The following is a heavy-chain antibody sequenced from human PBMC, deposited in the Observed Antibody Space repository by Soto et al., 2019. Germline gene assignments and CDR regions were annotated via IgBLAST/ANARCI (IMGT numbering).Heavy chain of an antibody. D-gene: IGHD5-18*01. V-gene: IGHV1-3*01. CDR1: GYTFTSYA. J-gene: IGHJ6*02. Sequence: ASVKVSCKASGYTFTSYAMHWVRQAPGQRLEWMGWINAGNGNTKYSQKFQGRVTITRDTSASTAYMELSSLRSEDTAVYYCARLGIQLWPPPSGYYGMDVWGQGTTVTVSS. CDR2: INAGNGNT. CDR3: ARLGIQLWPPPSGYYGMDV.